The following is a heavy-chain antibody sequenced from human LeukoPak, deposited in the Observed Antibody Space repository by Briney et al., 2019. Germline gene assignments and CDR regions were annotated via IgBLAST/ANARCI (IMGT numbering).Heavy chain of an antibody. J-gene: IGHJ6*03. CDR1: GFTFSNYW. CDR3: ARVGELLRSPYYYMDV. Sequence: GGSLTLSCAASGFTFSNYWMTWVRQTPGKGLEWVANIKQDGIEKYPVDSVKGRLTISRDKAKDSLYMQMNSVRAEDTAVYYCARVGELLRSPYYYMDVWGKGTTVTVSS. V-gene: IGHV3-7*01. D-gene: IGHD1-7*01. CDR2: IKQDGIEK.